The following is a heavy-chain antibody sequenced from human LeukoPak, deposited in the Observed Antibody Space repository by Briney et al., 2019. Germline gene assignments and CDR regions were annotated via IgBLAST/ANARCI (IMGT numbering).Heavy chain of an antibody. V-gene: IGHV1-46*01. J-gene: IGHJ4*02. CDR3: ARALRGAVAGNTADY. CDR2: INPSGGST. Sequence: LXXXXIINPSGGSTSYAQKFQGRVTMTRDTSTSTVYMELSSLRSEDTAVYYCARALRGAVAGNTADYWGQGTLVTVSS. D-gene: IGHD6-19*01.